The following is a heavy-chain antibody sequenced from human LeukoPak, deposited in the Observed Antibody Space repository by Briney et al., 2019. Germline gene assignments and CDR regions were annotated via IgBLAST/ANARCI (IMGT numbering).Heavy chain of an antibody. V-gene: IGHV3-30-3*01. CDR3: TTGDSPSGGYFEY. J-gene: IGHJ4*02. Sequence: GRSLRLSCAASGFTFSSYAMHWVRQAPGKGLEWVAVISYDGSNKYYADSVKGRFTISRDNSKNTLYLQMNSLRPEDTAVYYCTTGDSPSGGYFEYWGQGTLVTVSS. CDR2: ISYDGSNK. D-gene: IGHD2-21*02. CDR1: GFTFSSYA.